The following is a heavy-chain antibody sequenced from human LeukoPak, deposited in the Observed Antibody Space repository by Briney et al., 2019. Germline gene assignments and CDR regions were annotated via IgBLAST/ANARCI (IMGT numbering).Heavy chain of an antibody. CDR2: ISRGGVGT. CDR3: AKDRPSPMLVAPNDY. CDR1: GFIFSTYD. D-gene: IGHD2-15*01. V-gene: IGHV3-23*01. J-gene: IGHJ4*02. Sequence: PGGSPRLSCAASGFIFSTYDMSWVRQAPGKGLQWVSSISRGGVGTYYADSVKGRFTISRDNSKNTLYLQMNSLRAEDTAVYYCAKDRPSPMLVAPNDYWGQGTLVTVSS.